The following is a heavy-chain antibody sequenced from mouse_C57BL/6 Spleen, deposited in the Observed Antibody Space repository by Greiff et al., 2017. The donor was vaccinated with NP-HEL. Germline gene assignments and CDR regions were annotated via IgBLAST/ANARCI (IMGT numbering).Heavy chain of an antibody. D-gene: IGHD1-1*01. CDR3: CCITTVVPKAY. CDR1: GYTFTSYG. Sequence: QVQLQQSGAELARPGASVKLSCKASGYTFTSYGISWVKQRTGQGLEWIGEIYPRSGNTYYNEKFKGKATLTADKSSSTAYMELRSLTSEDSAVYFCCCITTVVPKAYWGQGTLVTVSA. CDR2: IYPRSGNT. J-gene: IGHJ3*01. V-gene: IGHV1-81*01.